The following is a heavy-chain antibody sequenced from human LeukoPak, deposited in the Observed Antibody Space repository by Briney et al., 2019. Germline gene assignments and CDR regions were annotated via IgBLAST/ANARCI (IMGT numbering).Heavy chain of an antibody. V-gene: IGHV1-18*01. CDR1: GYTFTSYG. CDR3: ARSSSGDPYYYYGMDV. J-gene: IGHJ6*02. CDR2: IGAYNGNT. D-gene: IGHD2-15*01. Sequence: GASVKVSCKASGYTFTSYGISWVRQAPGQGLEWMGWIGAYNGNTNYAQKLQGRVTMTTDTSTSTAYMELRSLRSDDTAVYYCARSSSGDPYYYYGMDVWGQGTTVTVSS.